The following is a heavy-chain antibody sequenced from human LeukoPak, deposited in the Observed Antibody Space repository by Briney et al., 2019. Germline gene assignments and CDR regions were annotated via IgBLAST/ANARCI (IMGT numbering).Heavy chain of an antibody. J-gene: IGHJ3*02. D-gene: IGHD3-22*01. CDR2: IYSGGST. CDR1: GFTVSSNY. V-gene: IGHV3-53*01. CDR3: ARDPPYDSSGYYDTFDI. Sequence: GGSRRLSCAASGFTVSSNYMSWVRQAPGKGLEWVSVIYSGGSTYYADSVKGRFTISRDNSKNTLYLQMNSLRAEDTAVYYCARDPPYDSSGYYDTFDIWGQGTMVTVSS.